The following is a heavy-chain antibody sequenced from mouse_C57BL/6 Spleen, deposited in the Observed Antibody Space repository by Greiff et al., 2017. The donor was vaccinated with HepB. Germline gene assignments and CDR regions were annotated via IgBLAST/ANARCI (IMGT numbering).Heavy chain of an antibody. J-gene: IGHJ4*01. V-gene: IGHV1-53*01. Sequence: QVQLKQPGTELVKPGASVKLSCKASGYTFTSYWMHWVKQRPGQGLEWIGNINPSNGGTNYNEKFKSKATLTVDKSSSTAYMQLSSLTSEDSAVYYFAREDYYGSRDYAMDYWGQGTSVTVSS. D-gene: IGHD1-1*01. CDR1: GYTFTSYW. CDR3: AREDYYGSRDYAMDY. CDR2: INPSNGGT.